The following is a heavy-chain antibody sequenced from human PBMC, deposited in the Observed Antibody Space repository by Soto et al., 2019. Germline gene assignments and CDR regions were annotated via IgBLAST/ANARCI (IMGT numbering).Heavy chain of an antibody. CDR3: ARHRDYGEPDYYYYYVDV. J-gene: IGHJ6*03. V-gene: IGHV4-59*01. Sequence: PSETLSLTCTVSGGSISSYYWSWIRQPPEKGLEWIGYIYYSGSTNYNPSLKSRVTISIDTSKNQFSLKLTSVTAADTAGYYCARHRDYGEPDYYYYYVDVWGKGTTATAS. D-gene: IGHD4-17*01. CDR1: GGSISSYY. CDR2: IYYSGST.